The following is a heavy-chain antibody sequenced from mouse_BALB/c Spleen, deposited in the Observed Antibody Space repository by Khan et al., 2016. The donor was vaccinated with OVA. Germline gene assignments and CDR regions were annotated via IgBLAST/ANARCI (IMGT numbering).Heavy chain of an antibody. J-gene: IGHJ3*01. Sequence: QVQLQQSGAELVKPGASVNLSCKASGYTFSSYYMYWVKQRPGQGLEWIGGINPNNGATNSNEKFKSKATLTVDKSSSTAYMQLISLTSEDSAVYCGTRSGWGAFAYWGQGTLVTVSA. V-gene: IGHV1S81*02. CDR3: TRSGWGAFAY. CDR1: GYTFSSYY. D-gene: IGHD1-1*02. CDR2: INPNNGAT.